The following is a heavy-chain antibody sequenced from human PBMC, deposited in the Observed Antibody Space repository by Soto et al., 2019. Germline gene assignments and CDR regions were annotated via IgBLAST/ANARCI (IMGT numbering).Heavy chain of an antibody. D-gene: IGHD1-26*01. CDR1: GYTFTGYY. CDR2: INPNSGGT. CDR3: ARVRFGGSYYFDY. J-gene: IGHJ4*02. Sequence: ASVKVSCKASGYTFTGYYMHWVRQAPGQGLEWMGWINPNSGGTNYAQKFQGWVTMTRDTSISTAYTELSRLRSDDTAVYYCARVRFGGSYYFDYWGQGTLVTVSS. V-gene: IGHV1-2*04.